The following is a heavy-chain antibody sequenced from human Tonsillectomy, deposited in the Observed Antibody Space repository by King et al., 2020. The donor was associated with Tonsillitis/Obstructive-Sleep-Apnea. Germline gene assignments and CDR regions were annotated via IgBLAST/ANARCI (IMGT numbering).Heavy chain of an antibody. J-gene: IGHJ4*02. Sequence: VQLVESGGGLVKPGGSLRLSCAASGFTFSNTWMTWVRQAPGKGLEWVGRIKSKTDGGTTDYAAPVKGRFTISRDDSKNTRYLQMNSLKTEDTAVYYCTPLLGYCSSTSCSGYWGQGTLVTVSS. V-gene: IGHV3-15*01. CDR1: GFTFSNTW. D-gene: IGHD2-2*01. CDR3: TPLLGYCSSTSCSGY. CDR2: IKSKTDGGTT.